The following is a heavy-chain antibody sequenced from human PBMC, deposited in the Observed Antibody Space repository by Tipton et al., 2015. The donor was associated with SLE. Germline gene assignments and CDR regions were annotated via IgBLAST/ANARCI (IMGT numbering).Heavy chain of an antibody. CDR3: ARGRIAVAGNHFDY. CDR1: GGSITSHY. Sequence: TLSLTCSVSGGSITSHYWTWIRQSPGKELEWLAYVSYTGSATYNPSLRSRVSISLDTSENQFSLKVTSVTAADTAVYYCARGRIAVAGNHFDYWGQGTLVTVSS. D-gene: IGHD6-19*01. CDR2: VSYTGSA. V-gene: IGHV4-59*08. J-gene: IGHJ4*02.